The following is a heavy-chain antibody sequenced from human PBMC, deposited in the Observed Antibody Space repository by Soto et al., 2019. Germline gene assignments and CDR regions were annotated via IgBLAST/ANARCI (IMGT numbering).Heavy chain of an antibody. CDR1: GFSFSDYY. CDR3: AKPLSLYSSSYLDY. D-gene: IGHD6-13*01. Sequence: GGSLRLSCAASGFSFSDYYMSWIRQAPGKGLEWVSYISSSGDTKLYAESVKGRFTISRDNARNSLHPEMNSLRAEDTAVYYCAKPLSLYSSSYLDYWTQGTLVTVSS. CDR2: ISSSGDTK. V-gene: IGHV3-11*01. J-gene: IGHJ4*02.